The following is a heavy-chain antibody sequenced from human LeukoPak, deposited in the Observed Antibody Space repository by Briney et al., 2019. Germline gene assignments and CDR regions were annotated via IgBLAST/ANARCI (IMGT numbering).Heavy chain of an antibody. CDR2: IYYSGST. Sequence: ASETLSLTCTVSGGSISSSSYYWGWIRQPPGKGLEWIGYIYYSGSTNYNPSLKSRVTISVDTSKNQFSLKLSSVTAADTAVYYCARHGLKGDYVWGSYRPSYYFDYWGQGTLVTVSS. CDR1: GGSISSSSYY. J-gene: IGHJ4*02. D-gene: IGHD3-16*02. CDR3: ARHGLKGDYVWGSYRPSYYFDY. V-gene: IGHV4-61*05.